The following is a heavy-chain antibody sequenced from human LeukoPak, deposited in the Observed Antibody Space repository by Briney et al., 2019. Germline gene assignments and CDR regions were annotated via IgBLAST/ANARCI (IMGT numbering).Heavy chain of an antibody. D-gene: IGHD3-22*01. V-gene: IGHV4-30-4*08. CDR2: IYHSGST. Sequence: SGTLSLTCTVSGGSITSGNYYWSWIRQPPGKGLEWIGYIYHSGSTYYNPSLKSRVIISVDRSKNQFSLKLSSVTAADTAVYYCARGGSDYYDSRRPPGYWGQGTLVTVSS. CDR3: ARGGSDYYDSRRPPGY. CDR1: GGSITSGNYY. J-gene: IGHJ4*02.